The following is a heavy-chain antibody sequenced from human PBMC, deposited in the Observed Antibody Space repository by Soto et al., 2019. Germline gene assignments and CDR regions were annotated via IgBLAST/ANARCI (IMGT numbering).Heavy chain of an antibody. CDR1: GVSIHNSHSF. Sequence: SETLSLTCAVSGVSIHNSHSFWGWIRQPPGKGLEFIGSVYHSGGSYYNPSLKGRVTISVDTSNNQISLRVNSVTAADTAVYYCGRVVEGATRHTDSDSWGQGMLVTVS. CDR3: GRVVEGATRHTDSDS. CDR2: VYHSGGS. V-gene: IGHV4-39*02. D-gene: IGHD2-15*01. J-gene: IGHJ5*02.